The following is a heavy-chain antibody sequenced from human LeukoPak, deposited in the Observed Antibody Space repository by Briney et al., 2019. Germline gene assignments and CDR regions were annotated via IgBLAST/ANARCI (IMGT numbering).Heavy chain of an antibody. D-gene: IGHD3-22*01. CDR2: ISSSGTSI. J-gene: IGHJ1*01. CDR3: AKMAYYDRSDKSNPFQH. CDR1: GFTFSDFY. Sequence: GGSLRLSCAASGFTFSDFYMSWIRQAPGKGLEWVSYISSSGTSIYYADSVKGRFTISRDNAKNSLYLQMNSLRAEDTAVYYCAKMAYYDRSDKSNPFQHWGQGTLVTVSS. V-gene: IGHV3-11*01.